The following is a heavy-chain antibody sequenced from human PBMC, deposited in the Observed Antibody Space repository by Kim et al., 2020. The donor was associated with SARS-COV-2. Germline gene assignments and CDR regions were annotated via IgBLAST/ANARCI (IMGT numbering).Heavy chain of an antibody. CDR2: IYYSGST. V-gene: IGHV4-30-4*01. D-gene: IGHD3-10*01. CDR3: ARGLGG. Sequence: SETLSLTCTVSGGSISSGDYYWSWIRQPPGKGLEWIGYIYYSGSTYYNPPLKSRVTXXXDPAKNQFPXXLSSVTAADXXXYXCARGLGGWGQGTXGTVSS. J-gene: IGHJ4*02. CDR1: GGSISSGDYY.